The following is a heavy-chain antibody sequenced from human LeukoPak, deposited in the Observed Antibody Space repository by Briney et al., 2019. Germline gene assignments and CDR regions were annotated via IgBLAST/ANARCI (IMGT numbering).Heavy chain of an antibody. CDR1: RFTPSNYW. Sequence: GGSLRLSPAASRFTPSNYWMQWVRQAPGKGLLWVSHMNSDKSSTSYADSVKGRFTVSRDNAKKTLYLQMNSLRAEDTAVYYCARVFAPRDVFDMWGEGTMVTVS. CDR3: ARVFAPRDVFDM. D-gene: IGHD3-3*01. V-gene: IGHV3-74*01. J-gene: IGHJ3*02. CDR2: MNSDKSST.